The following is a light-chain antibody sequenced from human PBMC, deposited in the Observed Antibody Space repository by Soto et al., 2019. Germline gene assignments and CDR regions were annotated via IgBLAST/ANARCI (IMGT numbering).Light chain of an antibody. Sequence: DVVMTQSPLSLPVNPGEPASISCRSSQSLLHSNGYNYLDWYLQRPGQSPQLLIYLGSNRASGVPDRFSGSGSGTEFTLKISRVEAEDVGVYYCLPALQTPGTFGQGTKVEIK. V-gene: IGKV2-28*01. CDR3: LPALQTPGT. J-gene: IGKJ1*01. CDR1: QSLLHSNGYNY. CDR2: LGS.